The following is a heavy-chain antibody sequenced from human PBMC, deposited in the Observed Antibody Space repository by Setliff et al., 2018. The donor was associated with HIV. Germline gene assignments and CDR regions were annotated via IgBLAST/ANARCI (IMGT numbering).Heavy chain of an antibody. V-gene: IGHV4-59*02. Sequence: SETLSLTCTVSGGSVTVYYWTWIRQAPGKGLEWIGNSYYSGSINSNPSLKSRVTILVDPSKRQFSLHLTSVTAADTGVYYCARGNYYSSGLDFWGRGTLVTVSS. CDR3: ARGNYYSSGLDF. D-gene: IGHD3-10*01. CDR1: GGSVTVYY. CDR2: SYYSGSI. J-gene: IGHJ4*02.